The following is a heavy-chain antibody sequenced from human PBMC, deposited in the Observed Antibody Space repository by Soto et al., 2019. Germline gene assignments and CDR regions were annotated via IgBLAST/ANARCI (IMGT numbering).Heavy chain of an antibody. Sequence: ELQLVESGGGLVQPGESLRLSCTASGFTFTNYWMHWVRQAPGKGLVWVSRVSINATTTSYADSVKGRFSISRDNAKNTLYLQMNNLRVDDTAIYYCARTPKYCTSTNCYVMAFDSWGQGALVTVSS. V-gene: IGHV3-74*01. J-gene: IGHJ4*02. CDR1: GFTFTNYW. D-gene: IGHD2-2*01. CDR3: ARTPKYCTSTNCYVMAFDS. CDR2: VSINATTT.